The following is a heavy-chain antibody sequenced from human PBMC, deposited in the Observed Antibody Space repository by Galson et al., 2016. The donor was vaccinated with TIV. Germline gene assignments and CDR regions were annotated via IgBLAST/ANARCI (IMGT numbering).Heavy chain of an antibody. V-gene: IGHV3-53*05. CDR2: IYSDGNA. CDR3: ARETV. Sequence: SLRLSCAASGFIVNTKYVSWVRQAPGKVLEWVSVIYSDGNAYYADSVKGRSTISGDNSQSTLYLQMNSLRGDDTAVYYCARETVWGQGTTVTVSS. J-gene: IGHJ6*02. CDR1: GFIVNTKY.